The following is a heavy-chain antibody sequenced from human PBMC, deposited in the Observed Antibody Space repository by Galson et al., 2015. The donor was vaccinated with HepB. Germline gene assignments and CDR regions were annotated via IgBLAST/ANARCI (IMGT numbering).Heavy chain of an antibody. CDR3: ARDLGWELLRVEFGAFDY. V-gene: IGHV3-33*01. D-gene: IGHD1-26*01. CDR2: IWYDGSNK. CDR1: GFTFSSYG. Sequence: SLRLSCAASGFTFSSYGMHWVRQAPGKGLEWVAVIWYDGSNKYYADSVKGRFTISRDNSKNTLYLQMNSLRAEDTAVYYCARDLGWELLRVEFGAFDYWGQGTLVTVSS. J-gene: IGHJ4*02.